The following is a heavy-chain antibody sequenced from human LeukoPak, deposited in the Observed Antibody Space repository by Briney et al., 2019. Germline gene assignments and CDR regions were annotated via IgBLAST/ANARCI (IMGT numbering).Heavy chain of an antibody. Sequence: ASVKVSCKASGYTFTSYGISWVRQAPGQGLEWMGWISAYNGNTNYAQKLQGRVTMTTDTSTSTAYMELRSLRSDDTAVYYRARDRPDYYGSGSSYYFDYWGQGTLVTVSS. CDR2: ISAYNGNT. D-gene: IGHD3-10*01. CDR1: GYTFTSYG. CDR3: ARDRPDYYGSGSSYYFDY. V-gene: IGHV1-18*01. J-gene: IGHJ4*02.